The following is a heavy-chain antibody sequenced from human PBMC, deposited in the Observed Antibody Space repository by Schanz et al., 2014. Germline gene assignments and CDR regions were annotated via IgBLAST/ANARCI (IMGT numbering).Heavy chain of an antibody. CDR3: AKEVRIVLRDWLPTPDFDY. J-gene: IGHJ4*02. CDR1: GFNFITFA. V-gene: IGHV3-23*04. CDR2: IGGDGGST. D-gene: IGHD3-3*01. Sequence: EVHLVESGGGLVQPGGSLRLSCAASGFNFITFAMSWVRQAPGKGPEWVSAIGGDGGSTYYADSVKGRFTISRDNSKNTVYLQMNSLRAEDTAIYYCAKEVRIVLRDWLPTPDFDYWGQGTLVTVSS.